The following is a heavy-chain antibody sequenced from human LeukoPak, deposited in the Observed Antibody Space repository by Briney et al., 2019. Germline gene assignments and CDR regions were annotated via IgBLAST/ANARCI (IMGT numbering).Heavy chain of an antibody. J-gene: IGHJ4*02. D-gene: IGHD2-21*01. CDR1: GFTFSNYG. CDR3: AKDRAGGANSYYLDN. CDR2: ISYDGSKK. Sequence: GGSLRLSCGASGFTFSNYGMHWVRQAPGKGLEWVAVISYDGSKKYYAEPAKGRFTISRENSKSILFLQMNSLRPEDTAVYYCAKDRAGGANSYYLDNWGQGTLVTVSS. V-gene: IGHV3-30*18.